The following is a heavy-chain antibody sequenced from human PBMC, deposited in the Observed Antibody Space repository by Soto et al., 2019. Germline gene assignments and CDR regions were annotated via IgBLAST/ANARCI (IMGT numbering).Heavy chain of an antibody. V-gene: IGHV1-18*01. J-gene: IGHJ6*02. Sequence: ASVKLSCKASGYTFTSYGISCVRQAPGQGLEWMGWISAYNGNTNYAQKLQGRVTMTTDTSASTAYMELSSLRSEDTAVYYCASSNIVAAPYGMDVWGQGTTVTVSS. CDR3: ASSNIVAAPYGMDV. CDR2: ISAYNGNT. D-gene: IGHD6-13*01. CDR1: GYTFTSYG.